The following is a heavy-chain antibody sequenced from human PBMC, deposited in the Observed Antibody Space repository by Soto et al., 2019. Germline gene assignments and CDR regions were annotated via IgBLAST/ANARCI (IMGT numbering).Heavy chain of an antibody. D-gene: IGHD3-3*01. CDR3: AREGRRPSKYYDFVSLPAYFDY. CDR2: INPNSGGT. CDR1: GYTFTGYY. J-gene: IGHJ4*02. V-gene: IGHV1-2*04. Sequence: GASVKVSCKASGYTFTGYYMHWVRQAPGQGLEWMGWINPNSGGTNYAQKFQGWVTMTRDTSISTAYMELSRLRSDDPAVYYCAREGRRPSKYYDFVSLPAYFDYWREGSLVSVS.